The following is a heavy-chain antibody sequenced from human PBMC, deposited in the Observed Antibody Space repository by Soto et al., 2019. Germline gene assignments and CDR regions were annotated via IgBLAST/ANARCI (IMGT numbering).Heavy chain of an antibody. Sequence: KTSETLSLTCTVSGGSISSSSYYWGWIRQPPGKGLEWIGSIYYSGSTYYNPSLKSRVTISVDTSKNQFSLKLSSVTAADTAVYYCARPGDSSGYYFSAFDYWGQGTLVTVSS. CDR2: IYYSGST. D-gene: IGHD3-22*01. V-gene: IGHV4-39*01. CDR1: GGSISSSSYY. J-gene: IGHJ4*02. CDR3: ARPGDSSGYYFSAFDY.